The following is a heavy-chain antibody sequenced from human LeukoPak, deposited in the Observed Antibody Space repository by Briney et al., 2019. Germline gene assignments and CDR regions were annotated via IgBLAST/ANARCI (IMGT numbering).Heavy chain of an antibody. CDR3: ARGGVATIEDYGDYETVSSFDP. J-gene: IGHJ5*02. CDR1: GGTFSSYA. Sequence: SVKVSCKASGGTFSSYAISWVRQAPGQGLEWMGRIIPIFGIANYAQKFQGRVAITADKSTSTAYMELSSLRSEDTAVYYCARGGVATIEDYGDYETVSSFDPWGQGTLVTVSS. V-gene: IGHV1-69*04. CDR2: IIPIFGIA. D-gene: IGHD4-17*01.